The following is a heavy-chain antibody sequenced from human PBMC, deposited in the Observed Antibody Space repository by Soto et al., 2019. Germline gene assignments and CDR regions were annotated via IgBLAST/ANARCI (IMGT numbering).Heavy chain of an antibody. CDR3: ARVGYCTNGVCYLGAFDI. V-gene: IGHV1-69*13. CDR2: IIPIFGTA. D-gene: IGHD2-8*01. CDR1: GGTFSSYA. Sequence: EASVKVSCKASGGTFSSYAISWVRQAPGQGLEWMGGIIPIFGTANYAQKFQGRVTITADESTSTAYMELSSLRSEDTAVYYCARVGYCTNGVCYLGAFDIWGQGTMVTVSS. J-gene: IGHJ3*02.